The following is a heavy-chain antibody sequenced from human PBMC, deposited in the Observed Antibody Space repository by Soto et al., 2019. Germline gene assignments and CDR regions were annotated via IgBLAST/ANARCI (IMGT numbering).Heavy chain of an antibody. Sequence: GGSLRLSCAASGFTFSSYAMSWVRQAPGKGLEWVSAISGSGGSTYYADSVKGRFTISRDNSKNTLYLQRNSLRAEDTAVYYCAKEVVVVPAANRNYYGMDVWGQGTTVTVSS. J-gene: IGHJ6*02. D-gene: IGHD2-2*01. CDR2: ISGSGGST. V-gene: IGHV3-23*01. CDR3: AKEVVVVPAANRNYYGMDV. CDR1: GFTFSSYA.